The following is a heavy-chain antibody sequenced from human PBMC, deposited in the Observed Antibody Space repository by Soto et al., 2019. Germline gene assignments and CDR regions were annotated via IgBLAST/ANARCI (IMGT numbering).Heavy chain of an antibody. D-gene: IGHD3-10*01. Sequence: GASVKVSCKASGGTFSSYTISWVRQAPGQGLEWMGRIIPILGIANYAQKFQGRVTITADKSTSTAYMELSSLRSEDTAVYYCARDMEGGLFGFDPWGQGTLVTVSS. CDR3: ARDMEGGLFGFDP. CDR1: GGTFSSYT. J-gene: IGHJ5*02. V-gene: IGHV1-69*04. CDR2: IIPILGIA.